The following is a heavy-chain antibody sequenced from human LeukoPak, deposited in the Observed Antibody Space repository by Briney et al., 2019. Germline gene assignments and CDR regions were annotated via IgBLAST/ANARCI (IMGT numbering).Heavy chain of an antibody. CDR3: ASIVVVPAAMHFYYYYYMDV. CDR2: IYYSGST. D-gene: IGHD2-2*01. CDR1: GGSISSSSYY. V-gene: IGHV4-39*01. Sequence: SETLSLTWTVSGGSISSSSYYWGWIRQPPGKGLEWIGTIYYSGSTYYNPSLKSRVTISVDTSKNQFSLRLSSVTAADTAVYYCASIVVVPAAMHFYYYYYMDVWGKGTTVTVSS. J-gene: IGHJ6*03.